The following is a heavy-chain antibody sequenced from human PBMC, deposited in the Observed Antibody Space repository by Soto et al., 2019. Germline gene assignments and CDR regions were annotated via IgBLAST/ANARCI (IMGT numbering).Heavy chain of an antibody. Sequence: ASVKVSCKASGYTFTGYYMHWVRQAPGQGLEWMGWINPNSGGTNYAQKFQGWVTMTRDTSISTAYMELSRLRSDDTAVYYCARGGGTTMVRGVTAGTDYYYYGMDVWGQGTTVTVSS. V-gene: IGHV1-2*04. CDR1: GYTFTGYY. D-gene: IGHD3-10*01. CDR3: ARGGGTTMVRGVTAGTDYYYYGMDV. J-gene: IGHJ6*02. CDR2: INPNSGGT.